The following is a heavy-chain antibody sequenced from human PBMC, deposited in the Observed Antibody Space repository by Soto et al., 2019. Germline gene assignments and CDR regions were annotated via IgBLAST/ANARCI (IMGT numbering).Heavy chain of an antibody. Sequence: PAGSLRLSCVFSEFTFISSWMHWVRQGPGKGLVWVSRMNSDGSITNYADSVKGRFTTSRDNAKNMLYLQMNSLRAEDTALYNCVTGWSEYWGQGTLVTVSS. CDR3: VTGWSEY. CDR1: EFTFISSW. V-gene: IGHV3-74*01. J-gene: IGHJ4*02. CDR2: MNSDGSIT.